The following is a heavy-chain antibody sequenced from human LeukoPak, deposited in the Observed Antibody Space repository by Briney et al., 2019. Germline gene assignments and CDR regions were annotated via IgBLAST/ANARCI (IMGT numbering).Heavy chain of an antibody. J-gene: IGHJ4*02. CDR2: ISGSGGST. Sequence: PGGSLRLSCAASGFTFSSYAMSWVRQAPGKGPEWVSAISGSGGSTYYADSVKGRFTISRDNSKNTLYLQMNSLRAEDTAVYYCAKDPSPEGTMVVDYWGQGTLVTVSS. CDR1: GFTFSSYA. CDR3: AKDPSPEGTMVVDY. D-gene: IGHD3-10*01. V-gene: IGHV3-23*01.